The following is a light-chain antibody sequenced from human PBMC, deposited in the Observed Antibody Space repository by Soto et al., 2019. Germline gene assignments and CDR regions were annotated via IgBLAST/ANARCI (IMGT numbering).Light chain of an antibody. CDR1: QSVRSNY. CDR3: HQYGSSPYT. Sequence: EIVLTQSPGTLSLSPGERATLSCRANQSVRSNYLAWYQQKPGQAPRLLIYGASTRAIGIPDRFSGSGSGTDFTLTIRRLEPEDFAVYHCHQYGSSPYTFGQGAKLEI. V-gene: IGKV3-20*01. J-gene: IGKJ2*01. CDR2: GAS.